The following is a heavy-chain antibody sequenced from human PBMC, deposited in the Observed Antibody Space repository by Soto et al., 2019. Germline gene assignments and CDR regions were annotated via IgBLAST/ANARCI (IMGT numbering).Heavy chain of an antibody. CDR2: VIPMYDTP. CDR3: AREPGSRPVAGSDAFAL. V-gene: IGHV1-69*06. J-gene: IGHJ3*01. Sequence: QVQLVQSGAEVKKTGSSVKVSCKASGGTFSTDSISWLRQAPGQGPEWIGGVIPMYDTPIYAQKFQGRVRIIADRSTTTSYMELSSLRSEDTAIYFCAREPGSRPVAGSDAFALWGQGTMVTVS. D-gene: IGHD6-19*01. CDR1: GGTFSTDS.